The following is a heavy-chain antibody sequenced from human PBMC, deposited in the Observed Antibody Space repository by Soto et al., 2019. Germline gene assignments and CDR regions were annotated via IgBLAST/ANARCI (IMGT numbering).Heavy chain of an antibody. D-gene: IGHD3-10*01. J-gene: IGHJ4*02. Sequence: PSETLSLTCTVSGASLRSGSYYWSWIRQPPGKGLEWIGYISHSGRTNYGPSLKSRLTMSVDTSQNQFSLQLNSVTAADTAVYYCSYGSSFDYWGQGTLVTVSS. CDR2: ISHSGRT. CDR3: SYGSSFDY. V-gene: IGHV4-61*01. CDR1: GASLRSGSYY.